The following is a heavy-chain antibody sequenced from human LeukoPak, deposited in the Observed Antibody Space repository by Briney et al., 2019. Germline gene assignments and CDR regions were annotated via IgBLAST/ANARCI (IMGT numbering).Heavy chain of an antibody. CDR1: GGSISSGGYY. D-gene: IGHD3-10*01. CDR3: ASGRVWFGEPYYFDY. CDR2: IYYSGST. V-gene: IGHV4-31*03. J-gene: IGHJ4*02. Sequence: SETLSLTCTVSGGSISSGGYYWSWIRQHPGKGLEWIGYIYYSGSTYYNPSLKSRVTISVDKSKNQFSLKLSSVTAADTAVYYCASGRVWFGEPYYFDYWGQGTLVTVSS.